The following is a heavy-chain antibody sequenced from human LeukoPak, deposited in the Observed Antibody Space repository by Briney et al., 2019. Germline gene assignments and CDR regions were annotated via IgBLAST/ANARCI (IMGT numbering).Heavy chain of an antibody. CDR1: GFTFSIYA. CDR2: ISASGGST. J-gene: IGHJ2*01. CDR3: AKDHLTGDPGWYFDL. V-gene: IGHV3-23*01. D-gene: IGHD7-27*01. Sequence: GGSLRLSCAASGFTFSIYAMSWVRQAPGKGLEWVSVISASGGSTYYAGSVKGRFTFSRDNSKNTLYLQMNSLRAEDTAVYYCAKDHLTGDPGWYFDLWGRGALVTVSS.